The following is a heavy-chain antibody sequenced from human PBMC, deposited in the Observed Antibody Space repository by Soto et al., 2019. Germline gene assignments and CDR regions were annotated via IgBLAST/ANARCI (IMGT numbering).Heavy chain of an antibody. CDR2: IYWDDDK. Sequence: SGPTLVNPTQTLTLTCTLSGFPFGTVGEAVGWIRQPPGNALEWLALIYWDDDKRYSQSLKSRLTITKDTSKNQVVLTMTKMDPVDTDTSFCALSSDLNNNGDAFHIWGQGTRITVSS. D-gene: IGHD1-20*01. V-gene: IGHV2-5*02. CDR3: ALSSDLNNNGDAFHI. J-gene: IGHJ3*02. CDR1: GFPFGTVGEA.